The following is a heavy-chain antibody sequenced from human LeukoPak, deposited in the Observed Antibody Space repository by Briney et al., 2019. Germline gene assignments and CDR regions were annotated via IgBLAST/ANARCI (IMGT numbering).Heavy chain of an antibody. CDR3: ARGASGSYLGNFDY. Sequence: GRSLRLSCAASGFTFSTFWMSWVRQAPGKGLEWVANIRPDGSEKYYLDSVRGRLTISRDNAKNSLSLQMNSLRGEDTAVYYCARGASGSYLGNFDYWGQGTLVTVSS. D-gene: IGHD1-26*01. V-gene: IGHV3-7*03. CDR1: GFTFSTFW. CDR2: IRPDGSEK. J-gene: IGHJ4*02.